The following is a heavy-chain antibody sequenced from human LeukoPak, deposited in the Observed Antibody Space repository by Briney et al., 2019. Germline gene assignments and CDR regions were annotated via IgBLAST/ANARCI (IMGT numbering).Heavy chain of an antibody. Sequence: PGGSLRLSCADSRYTFSHYWTSSVRQAPGKGLVWVSRINGDVTTTTYADSVKGRFTISRDNAKNTLYLQMNSLRAEDTAIYYCAGSDWFNPWGQGTLVTVSS. CDR3: AGSDWFNP. J-gene: IGHJ5*02. V-gene: IGHV3-74*01. CDR1: RYTFSHYW. CDR2: INGDVTTT.